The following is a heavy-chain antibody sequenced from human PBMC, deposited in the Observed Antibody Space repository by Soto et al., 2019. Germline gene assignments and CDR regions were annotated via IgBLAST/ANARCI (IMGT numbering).Heavy chain of an antibody. CDR3: GRDQSIVVFDD. CDR2: ISPYNGNT. V-gene: IGHV1-18*01. J-gene: IGHJ4*02. CDR1: GYTFINSA. D-gene: IGHD2-15*01. Sequence: QVQLVQSGGEVKQPGASVKVSCKATGYTFINSAIAWVRQAPGQGLEWMGWISPYNGNTNYAQSVQVRVTITTDTSTTTAYMAIRRVTFADTAVYYCGRDQSIVVFDDCGQGTMVTVST.